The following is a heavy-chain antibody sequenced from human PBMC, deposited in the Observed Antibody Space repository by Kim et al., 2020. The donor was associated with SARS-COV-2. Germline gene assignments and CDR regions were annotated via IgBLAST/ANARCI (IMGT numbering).Heavy chain of an antibody. CDR2: MYYSGST. D-gene: IGHD5-12*01. V-gene: IGHV4-39*01. CDR1: GVSMSRSSYY. CDR3: PRLYSARPDY. J-gene: IGHJ4*02. Sequence: SETLSLTCTVSGVSMSRSSYYWGWIRQPPGKGLEWIGSMYYSGSTYYNPSPKSRVTISGDTSKNQFSLKMTSVTAADTAVYYFPRLYSARPDYWGQGTLVTVSS.